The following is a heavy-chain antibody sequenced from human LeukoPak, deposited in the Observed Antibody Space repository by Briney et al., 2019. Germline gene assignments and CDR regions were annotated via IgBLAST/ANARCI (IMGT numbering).Heavy chain of an antibody. D-gene: IGHD3-10*01. CDR2: IIPIFGTA. CDR1: GYTSTTYG. J-gene: IGHJ6*03. V-gene: IGHV1-69*13. CDR3: ARGPYGSGSYYLFLRYYYMDV. Sequence: ASVKVSCKASGYTSTTYGISWVRQAPGQGLEWMGGIIPIFGTANYAQKFQGRVTITADESTSTAYMELSSLRSEDTAVYYCARGPYGSGSYYLFLRYYYMDVWGKGTTVTISS.